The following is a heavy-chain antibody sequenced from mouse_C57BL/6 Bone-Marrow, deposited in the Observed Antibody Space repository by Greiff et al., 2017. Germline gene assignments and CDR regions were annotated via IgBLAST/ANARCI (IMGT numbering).Heavy chain of an antibody. CDR1: GFSFNTYA. Sequence: EVQVVESGGGLVQPKGSLKLSCAASGFSFNTYAMNWVRQAPGKGLEWVARIRSKSNNYATYYADSVKDRFTISRDDSESMLYLQMNNLKTEDTAMYYCVYDYDDGVRYFGVWGTGTTVTVSS. J-gene: IGHJ1*03. CDR2: IRSKSNNYAT. CDR3: VYDYDDGVRYFGV. D-gene: IGHD2-4*01. V-gene: IGHV10-1*01.